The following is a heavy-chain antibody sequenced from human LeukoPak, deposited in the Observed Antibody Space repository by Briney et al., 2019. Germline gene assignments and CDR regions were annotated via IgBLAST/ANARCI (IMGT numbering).Heavy chain of an antibody. CDR1: GGSVSSSNYY. V-gene: IGHV4-39*07. D-gene: IGHD6-13*01. CDR3: ARGGGSSWYYYYYGMDV. J-gene: IGHJ6*02. Sequence: SETLSLTCTVSGGSVSSSNYYWSWIRQPPGKGLEWIGEINHSGSTNYNPSLKSRVTISVDTSKNQFSLKLSSVTAADTAVYYCARGGGSSWYYYYYGMDVWGQGTTVTVSS. CDR2: INHSGST.